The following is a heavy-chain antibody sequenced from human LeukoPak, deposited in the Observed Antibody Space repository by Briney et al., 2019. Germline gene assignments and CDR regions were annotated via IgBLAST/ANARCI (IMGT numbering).Heavy chain of an antibody. V-gene: IGHV3-30-3*01. CDR3: ARSTWDSNNWSPGYYYYYDMDV. J-gene: IGHJ6*02. CDR1: GFTFSSYA. D-gene: IGHD6-13*01. CDR2: ISYDGGNR. Sequence: PGGSLRLSCAASGFTFSSYAMHWVRQAPGKGLEWVAVISYDGGNRNYADSVKGRFTISRDNSKNTLYLQMNSLKAEDTSVYYCARSTWDSNNWSPGYYYYYDMDVWGQGTTVTVSS.